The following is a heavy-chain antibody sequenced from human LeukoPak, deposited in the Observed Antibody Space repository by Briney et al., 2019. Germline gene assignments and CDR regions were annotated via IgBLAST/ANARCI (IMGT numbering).Heavy chain of an antibody. D-gene: IGHD2-2*02. CDR3: ARQYTGLDY. Sequence: GGSLRLSCAASGFTFTSYEMNWVRQAPGKGLEWVSYISSSGSTIYYADSVKGRFTISRDNSKNTLYLQMNSLRAEDTAVYYCARQYTGLDYWGQGTLVTVSS. CDR1: GFTFTSYE. CDR2: ISSSGSTI. V-gene: IGHV3-48*03. J-gene: IGHJ4*02.